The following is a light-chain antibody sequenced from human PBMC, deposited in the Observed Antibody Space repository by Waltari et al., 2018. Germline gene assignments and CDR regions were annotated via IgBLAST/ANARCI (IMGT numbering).Light chain of an antibody. CDR2: NNS. CDR1: SANIGSNP. V-gene: IGLV1-44*01. CDR3: AAWDDSLSGYV. Sequence: QSVLTQPPSASGTPGQRVTISCSGSSANIGSNPVNWYQQLPGTAPKLLINNNSQRPSGVPDRFSCSKSGTSASLAISGHLSDDEAEYYCAAWDDSLSGYVFGTGTNVSVL. J-gene: IGLJ1*01.